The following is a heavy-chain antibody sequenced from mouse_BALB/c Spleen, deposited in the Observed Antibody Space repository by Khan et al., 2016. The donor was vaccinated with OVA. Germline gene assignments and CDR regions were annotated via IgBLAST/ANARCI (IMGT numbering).Heavy chain of an antibody. CDR3: AKGVWSYYFALDY. CDR2: IWGGGST. CDR1: GFSLTDYG. Sequence: QVQLKESGPGLVAPSQSLSITCTVSGFSLTDYGVSWIRQPPGKGLEWLGVIWGGGSTYYNSALKSRLSISKDNSKSQVLLNMSSLQTDDTAMYYCAKGVWSYYFALDYWGQGTSVTVSS. J-gene: IGHJ4*01. V-gene: IGHV2-6-5*01.